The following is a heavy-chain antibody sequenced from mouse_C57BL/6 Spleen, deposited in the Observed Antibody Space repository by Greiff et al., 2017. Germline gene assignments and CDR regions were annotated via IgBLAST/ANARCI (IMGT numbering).Heavy chain of an antibody. V-gene: IGHV1-15*01. Sequence: QVQLQQSGAELVRPGASVTLSCKASGYTFTDYEMHWVKQTPVHGLEWIGAIDPETGGTAYNQKFKGKAILTADKSSSTAYMELSSLTSEDSAVYYCTKGYGSSYGWFAYWGQGTLVTVSA. CDR1: GYTFTDYE. CDR2: IDPETGGT. D-gene: IGHD1-1*01. J-gene: IGHJ3*01. CDR3: TKGYGSSYGWFAY.